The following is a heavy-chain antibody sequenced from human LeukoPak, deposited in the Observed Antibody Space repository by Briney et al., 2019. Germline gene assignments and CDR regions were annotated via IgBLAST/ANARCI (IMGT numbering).Heavy chain of an antibody. CDR2: IYQDGSET. CDR3: ARDGLGDTFDI. CDR1: GFTSSSYS. J-gene: IGHJ3*02. Sequence: GGSLRLSCAASGFTSSSYSMSWVRQAPGKGLEWVANIYQDGSETRYLDSVKGRFTIFRDNTQRSLSLQMKSLRAEDMAVYYCARDGLGDTFDICGQGTVVTVSS. D-gene: IGHD6-6*01. V-gene: IGHV3-7*01.